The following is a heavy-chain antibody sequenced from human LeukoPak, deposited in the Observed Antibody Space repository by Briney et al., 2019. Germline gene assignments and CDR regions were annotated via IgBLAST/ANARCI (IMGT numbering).Heavy chain of an antibody. CDR1: GGSISSSSYY. J-gene: IGHJ4*02. Sequence: ASETLSLTCTVSGGSISSSSYYWGWIRQPPGKGLEWIGSIYYSGSTYYNPSLKSRVTISVDTSKNQFSLKLSSATAADTAVYYCARITLTIDYWGQGTLVTVSS. V-gene: IGHV4-39*01. CDR2: IYYSGST. D-gene: IGHD3-10*01. CDR3: ARITLTIDY.